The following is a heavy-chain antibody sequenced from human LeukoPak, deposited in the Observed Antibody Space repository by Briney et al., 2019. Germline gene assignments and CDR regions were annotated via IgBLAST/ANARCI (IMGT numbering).Heavy chain of an antibody. V-gene: IGHV3-33*06. CDR2: IWYDGSNK. Sequence: PGRSLRLSCAASGFTLSSYGMHWVRQAPGKGLEWVAVIWYDGSNKYYADSVQGRFTISRDSSRHTLYFQMNSLRVEDTAVYYCAKHTNTWYGGLESWGQGTLVSVSS. CDR1: GFTLSSYG. CDR3: AKHTNTWYGGLES. D-gene: IGHD6-13*01. J-gene: IGHJ5*02.